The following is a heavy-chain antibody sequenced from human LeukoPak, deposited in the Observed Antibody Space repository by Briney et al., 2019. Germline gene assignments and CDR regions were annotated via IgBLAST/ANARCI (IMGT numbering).Heavy chain of an antibody. CDR2: IYPGDSDT. CDR3: TRDYGDYVGAFDI. CDR1: GYXFTSYW. J-gene: IGHJ3*02. Sequence: GESLKISCNGSGYXFTSYWICWVRQMPGKGLEWMGIIYPGDSDTRYSPSFQGQVTFSADKSISTAYLQWSSLKASDTAMYYCTRDYGDYVGAFDIWGQGTMVTVSS. V-gene: IGHV5-51*01. D-gene: IGHD4-17*01.